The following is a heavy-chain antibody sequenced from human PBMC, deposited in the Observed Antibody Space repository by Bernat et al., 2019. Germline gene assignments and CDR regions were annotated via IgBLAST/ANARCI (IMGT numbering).Heavy chain of an antibody. D-gene: IGHD3-22*01. V-gene: IGHV4-39*01. Sequence: QLQLQESGPGLVKPSETLSLTCTVSAGSISSHNYFWGWIREPPGKGLEWIGSVYSSGSTYYNPSLKGRVTISVDTSKNQFSQKLTSVTAADTAVYYCATTWRYTCYYGGSGYYDWDALDAWGQGTMVTVSS. CDR2: VYSSGST. J-gene: IGHJ3*01. CDR1: AGSISSHNYF. CDR3: ATTWRYTCYYGGSGYYDWDALDA.